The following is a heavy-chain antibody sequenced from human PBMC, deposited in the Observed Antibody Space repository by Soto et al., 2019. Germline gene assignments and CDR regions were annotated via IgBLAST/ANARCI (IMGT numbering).Heavy chain of an antibody. Sequence: SETLSLTCTVSGGSISSSTYYWGWMRQPPGKGLEWIASFFIGGNTYYNPSLKSRVTISVDTSKNQFSLKLSSVTAADTAVYYCARGRRTTVTIDYWGQGTLVTVSS. CDR3: ARGRRTTVTIDY. CDR1: GGSISSSTYY. CDR2: FFIGGNT. V-gene: IGHV4-39*01. J-gene: IGHJ4*02. D-gene: IGHD4-17*01.